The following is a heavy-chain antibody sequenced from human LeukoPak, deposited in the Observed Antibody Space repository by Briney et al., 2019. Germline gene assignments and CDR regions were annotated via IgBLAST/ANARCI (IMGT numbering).Heavy chain of an antibody. CDR2: IIPIFGTA. CDR1: GGTFSSYA. Sequence: ASVKVSCKASGGTFSSYATSWVRQAPGQGLEWMGGIIPIFGTANYAQKFQGRVTITADESTSTAYMELSSLRSEDTAVYYCARDPSRGRAAAGYYFDYWGQGTLVTVSS. J-gene: IGHJ4*02. V-gene: IGHV1-69*13. CDR3: ARDPSRGRAAAGYYFDY. D-gene: IGHD6-13*01.